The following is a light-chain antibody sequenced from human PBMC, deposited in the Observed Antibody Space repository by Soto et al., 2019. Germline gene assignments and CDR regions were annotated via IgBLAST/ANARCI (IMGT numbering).Light chain of an antibody. CDR1: SSNIGNNY. CDR3: GTWDSRLSAYV. CDR2: DIN. Sequence: QSVLTQPPSVSAAPGQKVTISCSGSSSNIGNNYVSWYQQLPGTAPKLLIYDINQRPSGIPDRFSGSKPGTSATLGITGLQTGDEADYYCGTWDSRLSAYVFGTGTKVTV. J-gene: IGLJ1*01. V-gene: IGLV1-51*01.